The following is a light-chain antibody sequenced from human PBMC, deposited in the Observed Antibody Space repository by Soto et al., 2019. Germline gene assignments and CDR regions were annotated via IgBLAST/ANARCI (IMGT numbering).Light chain of an antibody. CDR3: QSYDSSLRGSRV. V-gene: IGLV1-40*01. J-gene: IGLJ1*01. CDR2: GNS. CDR1: SSNIGAGYD. Sequence: QAVVTQPPSVSGAPGQRVTISCTGSSSNIGAGYDVHWYQQLPGTAPKLLIYGNSNRPSGVPDRFSGSKSGTSASLAITGLQAEDEADYYCQSYDSSLRGSRVFGTGTKLTVL.